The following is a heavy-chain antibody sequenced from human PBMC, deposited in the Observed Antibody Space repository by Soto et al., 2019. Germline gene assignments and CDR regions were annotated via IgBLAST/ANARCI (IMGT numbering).Heavy chain of an antibody. CDR3: ARRVDTAMVKWYYFED. D-gene: IGHD5-18*01. CDR2: IYHSGST. CDR1: GGSISSGGYS. V-gene: IGHV4-30-2*01. Sequence: TLSRTCAVSGGSISSGGYSWSWIRQPPGKGLEWIRYIYHSGSTYYNPSLKSRVTISVDRSKNQFSLKLSSVTAADTAVYYCARRVDTAMVKWYYFEDWGQGTLVTLSS. J-gene: IGHJ4*02.